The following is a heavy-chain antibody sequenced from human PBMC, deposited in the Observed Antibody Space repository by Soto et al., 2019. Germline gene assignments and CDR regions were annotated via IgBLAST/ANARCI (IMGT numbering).Heavy chain of an antibody. CDR2: ISSSSSYI. CDR1: GFTFSSYS. Sequence: PGGSLRLSCAASGFTFSSYSMNWVRQAPGKGLEWVSSISSSSSYIHYADSVKGRFTISRDNAKNSLYLQMKSLRAEDTAVYYYARDEKVLTGYPPSMDVWGKGPTVTVSP. CDR3: ARDEKVLTGYPPSMDV. D-gene: IGHD3-9*01. V-gene: IGHV3-21*01. J-gene: IGHJ6*04.